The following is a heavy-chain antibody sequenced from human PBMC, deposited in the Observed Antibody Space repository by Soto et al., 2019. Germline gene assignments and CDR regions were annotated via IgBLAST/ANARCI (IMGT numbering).Heavy chain of an antibody. CDR2: IDNSGGIT. CDR1: GFTFSTYA. Sequence: GGSLRLSCAASGFTFSTYAMSWVRQAPGKGLEWVSTIDNSGGITYYADSVKGRFTISRDNSKNTLYLQMNSLRAEDTAVYYCTGELYTYGPTNGFDPWGEGTLVRVS. D-gene: IGHD5-18*01. CDR3: TGELYTYGPTNGFDP. J-gene: IGHJ5*02. V-gene: IGHV3-23*05.